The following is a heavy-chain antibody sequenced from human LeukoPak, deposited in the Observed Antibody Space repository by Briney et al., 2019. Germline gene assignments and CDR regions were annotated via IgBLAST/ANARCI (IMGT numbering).Heavy chain of an antibody. CDR3: AILGYSCSVFDC. J-gene: IGHJ4*02. CDR1: GFTFSNYA. D-gene: IGHD6-13*01. V-gene: IGHV3-30-3*01. CDR2: ISKDGTNK. Sequence: GGSLRLSCAASGFTFSNYAIHWVRQAPGKGLEWAALISKDGTNKYYPDSVKGRFTISRDNSKNTLYLQMNSLRAEDTAVYYCAILGYSCSVFDCWGQGTLVTVSS.